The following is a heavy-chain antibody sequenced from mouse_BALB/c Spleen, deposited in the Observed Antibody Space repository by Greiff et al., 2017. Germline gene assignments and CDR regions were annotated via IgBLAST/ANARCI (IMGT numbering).Heavy chain of an antibody. D-gene: IGHD1-1*01. Sequence: EVQLQESGTVLARPGASVKMSCKASGYTFTSYWMHWVKQRPGQGLEWIGAIYPGNSDTSYNQKFKGKAKLTAVTSTSTAYMELSSLTNEDSAVYYCTRKDYYGSSSLDYWGQGTTLTVSS. CDR1: GYTFTSYW. CDR3: TRKDYYGSSSLDY. CDR2: IYPGNSDT. V-gene: IGHV1-5*01. J-gene: IGHJ2*01.